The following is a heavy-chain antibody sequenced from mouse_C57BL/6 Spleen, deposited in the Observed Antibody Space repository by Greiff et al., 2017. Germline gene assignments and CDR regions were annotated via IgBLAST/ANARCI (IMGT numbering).Heavy chain of an antibody. D-gene: IGHD2-3*01. CDR3: ARADGYLYYYAMDY. CDR1: GYTFTSYW. V-gene: IGHV1-55*01. Sequence: VQLQQPGAELVKPGASVKMSCKASGYTFTSYWITWVKQRPGQGLEWIGDIYPGSGSTNYNEQFNSKATLTVDTSSSTAYMQLNSLTSEYSAVYYCARADGYLYYYAMDYWGQGTSVTVSS. J-gene: IGHJ4*01. CDR2: IYPGSGST.